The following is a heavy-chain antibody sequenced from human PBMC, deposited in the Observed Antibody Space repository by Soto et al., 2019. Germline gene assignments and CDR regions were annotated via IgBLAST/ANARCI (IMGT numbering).Heavy chain of an antibody. D-gene: IGHD3-22*01. V-gene: IGHV3-30-3*01. Sequence: HPGGSLRLSCAAPGFTFSIYALHWVRQAPGKGLEWVAVMSPNGNNQYYTDSVKGRFTISRDTSKSTLYLQMTSLRPDDTVVYYCATGANFYYDTSRYWGQGALVTVSS. J-gene: IGHJ4*02. CDR1: GFTFSIYA. CDR2: MSPNGNNQ. CDR3: ATGANFYYDTSRY.